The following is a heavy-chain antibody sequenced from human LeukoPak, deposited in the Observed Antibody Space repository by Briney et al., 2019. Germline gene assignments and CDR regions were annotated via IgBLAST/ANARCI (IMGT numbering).Heavy chain of an antibody. CDR1: GFPISTNG. J-gene: IGHJ6*03. CDR3: ARGAVYYMDI. CDR2: IVGGDGGT. Sequence: GGTLRLSCAASGFPISTNGMSWVRQAPGKGLEWVSGIVGGDGGTYYADSVKGRFIISRDNSKNTLYVQMNSLRAEDTAVYYCARGAVYYMDIWGKGTTVTISS. V-gene: IGHV3-23*01. D-gene: IGHD6-19*01.